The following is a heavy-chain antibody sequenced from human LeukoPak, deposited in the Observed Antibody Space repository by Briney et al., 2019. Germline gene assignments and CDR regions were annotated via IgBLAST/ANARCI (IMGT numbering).Heavy chain of an antibody. CDR2: IYSSGST. CDR1: GGSISSGSYY. V-gene: IGHV4-61*02. D-gene: IGHD3-10*01. CDR3: ARGRFRRRLWFGELGNWFDP. Sequence: SQTLSLTCTVSGGSISSGSYYWSWIRQPAGKGLEWIGRIYSSGSTNYNPSLKSRVTISVDTSKNQFSLKLSSVTAADTAVYYCARGRFRRRLWFGELGNWFDPWGQGTLVTVSS. J-gene: IGHJ5*02.